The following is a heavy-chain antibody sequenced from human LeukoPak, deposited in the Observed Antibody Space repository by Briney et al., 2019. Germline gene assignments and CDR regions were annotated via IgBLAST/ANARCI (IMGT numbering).Heavy chain of an antibody. J-gene: IGHJ4*02. CDR3: ARVRTTDTLTGYKQELDY. V-gene: IGHV3-48*03. CDR2: ISAGAGVI. D-gene: IGHD3-9*01. Sequence: GGSLRLCCAASGFTFSDYEMNWVRQAPEKGLEWVSYISAGAGVIFYADSVKGRFSITRDNAKNSLFLQMNSLRAEDTAVYYCARVRTTDTLTGYKQELDYWGRGTLVTVSS. CDR1: GFTFSDYE.